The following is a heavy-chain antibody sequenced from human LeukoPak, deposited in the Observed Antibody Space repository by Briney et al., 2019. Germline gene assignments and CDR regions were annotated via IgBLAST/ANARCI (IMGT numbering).Heavy chain of an antibody. Sequence: AGGSVRPSCAASGFTFSSYGMKWVRQAPGKGLKWVSYISSSSSAINYADSVKGRFTISRDDAKNSLFLQMNSLRDEDTAMYYCARGGGGRPDYWGQGTLVTVSS. V-gene: IGHV3-48*02. CDR1: GFTFSSYG. J-gene: IGHJ4*02. CDR2: ISSSSSAI. D-gene: IGHD3-10*01. CDR3: ARGGGGRPDY.